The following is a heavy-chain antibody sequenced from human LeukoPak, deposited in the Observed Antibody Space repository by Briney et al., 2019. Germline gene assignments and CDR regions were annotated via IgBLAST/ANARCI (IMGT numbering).Heavy chain of an antibody. CDR2: IFRYDSDT. V-gene: IGHV5-51*01. J-gene: IGHJ3*01. CDR1: GLQFNNYW. Sequence: GESLKISFKGSGLQFNNYWIAWGRPMPGKGVEWMGSIFRYDSDTRYSPSFQRQVTLSAYKSIILPYLQWSRLTASDPAMYYCARPNITSYYDSRGYDGFDVWGQGTMVTVSS. CDR3: ARPNITSYYDSRGYDGFDV. D-gene: IGHD3-22*01.